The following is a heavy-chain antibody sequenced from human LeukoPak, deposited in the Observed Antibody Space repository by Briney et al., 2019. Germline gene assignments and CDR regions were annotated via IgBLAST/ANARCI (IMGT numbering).Heavy chain of an antibody. J-gene: IGHJ4*02. D-gene: IGHD1-26*01. CDR1: GFTFSSYG. Sequence: GGSLRLSCAASGFTFSSYGMHWIRQAPGKGLEWVAVISYDGGNKYYADSVKGRFTISRDNSKNTLYLQMNSLRAEDTAVYYCAKDLSGSPVDYWGQGTLVTVSS. CDR3: AKDLSGSPVDY. V-gene: IGHV3-30*18. CDR2: ISYDGGNK.